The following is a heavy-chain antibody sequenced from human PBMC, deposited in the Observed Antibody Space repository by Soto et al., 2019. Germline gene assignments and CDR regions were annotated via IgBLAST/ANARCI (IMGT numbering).Heavy chain of an antibody. CDR3: ARDSEAADLYY. D-gene: IGHD6-13*01. J-gene: IGHJ4*02. Sequence: SETLSLTCTVSGGSISSYYWSWIRQPPGKGLEWIGEIYYSGSTNYNPSLKSRVTISVDKSKNQFSLKLSSVTAADTAVYYCARDSEAADLYYWGQGTLVTVSS. CDR2: IYYSGST. CDR1: GGSISSYY. V-gene: IGHV4-59*12.